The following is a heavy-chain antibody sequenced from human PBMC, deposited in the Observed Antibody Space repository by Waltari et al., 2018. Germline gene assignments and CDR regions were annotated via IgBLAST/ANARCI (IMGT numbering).Heavy chain of an antibody. CDR2: INHSGST. V-gene: IGHV4-34*01. D-gene: IGHD1-1*01. Sequence: QVQLQQWGAGLLKPSETLSLTCAVYGGSFSGYYWSWIRQPPGKGLEWIGEINHSGSTNYNPSLKSRVTISVDTSKNQFSLKLSSVTAADTTVYYCARGEMATTRVDYWGQGTLVTVSS. CDR3: ARGEMATTRVDY. J-gene: IGHJ4*02. CDR1: GGSFSGYY.